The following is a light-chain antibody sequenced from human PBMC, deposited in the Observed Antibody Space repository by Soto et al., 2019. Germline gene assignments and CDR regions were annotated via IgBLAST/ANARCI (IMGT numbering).Light chain of an antibody. V-gene: IGKV3-15*01. J-gene: IGKJ1*01. CDR1: QSVSSN. Sequence: MSQSAFTLSVSTGERATLSCMASQSVSSNLAWYQQKPGQAPSLLIYGAFTRATGIPARFSGTGSGTEFTLTISSLQSEDFALYYCQQYNDWPLTFGQRTKVAIK. CDR3: QQYNDWPLT. CDR2: GAF.